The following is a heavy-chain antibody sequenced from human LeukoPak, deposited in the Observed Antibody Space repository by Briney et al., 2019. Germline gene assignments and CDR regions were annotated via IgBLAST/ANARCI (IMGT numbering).Heavy chain of an antibody. Sequence: GGSLRLSCAASGFTFSSYAMSWVRQAPGKGLDWVSSIIDSGDSSAHADSVKGRFIISRDNSNNMLYLQMNSLRAEDTAVYYCAKDGVTTPYYFDYWGQGTLVTVSS. V-gene: IGHV3-23*01. CDR1: GFTFSSYA. CDR2: IIDSGDSS. CDR3: AKDGVTTPYYFDY. J-gene: IGHJ4*02. D-gene: IGHD4-17*01.